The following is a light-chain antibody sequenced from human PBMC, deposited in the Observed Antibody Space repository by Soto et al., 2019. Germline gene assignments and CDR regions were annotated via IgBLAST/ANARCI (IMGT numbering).Light chain of an antibody. J-gene: IGKJ1*01. CDR3: QQYDNWPPT. V-gene: IGKV3-15*01. Sequence: EIGMTQSPATLSVSPGERATLSCRASQSLRSDLAWYQQKPGQAPRLLIYGASTRATDIPARFSGSGSGTEFTLTISSLQSEDFAVYYCQQYDNWPPTFGQGTKVDIK. CDR1: QSLRSD. CDR2: GAS.